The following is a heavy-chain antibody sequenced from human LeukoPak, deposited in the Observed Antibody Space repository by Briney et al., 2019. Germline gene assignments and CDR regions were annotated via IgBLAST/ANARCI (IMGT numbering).Heavy chain of an antibody. D-gene: IGHD6-25*01. CDR3: ARRITAASTYYFDY. CDR1: GFTFDDYA. V-gene: IGHV3-23*01. Sequence: PGRSLRLSCAASGFTFDDYAMHWVRQAPGKGLEWVSSISANGINTYYADSVKGRFTISRDNSKNTLYLQMNSLRAEDAAVYYCARRITAASTYYFDYWGQGTLVPVSS. CDR2: ISANGINT. J-gene: IGHJ4*02.